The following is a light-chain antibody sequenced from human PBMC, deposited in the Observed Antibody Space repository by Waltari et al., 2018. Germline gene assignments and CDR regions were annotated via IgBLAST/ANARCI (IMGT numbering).Light chain of an antibody. CDR3: QHRNNWPLT. Sequence: EIMLTQSRATLTLSPAERATVPCRARQSVSCYLAWYQQKPGQAPSLLIYDAFNRATGIPARFSGSGSVTDFTLTNSSLEPEDFAVYYCQHRNNWPLTFGGGTKVEI. V-gene: IGKV3-11*01. CDR1: QSVSCY. CDR2: DAF. J-gene: IGKJ4*01.